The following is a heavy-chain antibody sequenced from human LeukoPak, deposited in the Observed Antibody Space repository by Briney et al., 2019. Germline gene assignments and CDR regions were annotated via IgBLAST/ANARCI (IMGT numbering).Heavy chain of an antibody. CDR2: INPNSGGT. Sequence: ASVTVSCKASGYTFTGYYMHWARQAPGQGLEWMGWINPNSGGTNYAQKLQGRVTMTTDTSTSTAYMELRSLRSDDTAVYYCARGSGWDYYYMDVWGKGTTVTVSS. D-gene: IGHD6-19*01. J-gene: IGHJ6*03. V-gene: IGHV1-2*02. CDR1: GYTFTGYY. CDR3: ARGSGWDYYYMDV.